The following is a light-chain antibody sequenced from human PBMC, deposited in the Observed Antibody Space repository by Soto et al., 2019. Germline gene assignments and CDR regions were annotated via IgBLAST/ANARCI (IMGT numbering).Light chain of an antibody. CDR1: QSVSSSY. J-gene: IGKJ3*01. CDR2: GAS. CDR3: QQYGSAPRT. V-gene: IGKV3-20*01. Sequence: DIVLTQSPGTLSLSPGERATLSCRASQSVSSSYLAWYQQKPGQAPRLLIYGASSRATGIQDRFSGSGSVTDCTLTISRLEPEDFAVYYCQQYGSAPRTFGPGTKVDIK.